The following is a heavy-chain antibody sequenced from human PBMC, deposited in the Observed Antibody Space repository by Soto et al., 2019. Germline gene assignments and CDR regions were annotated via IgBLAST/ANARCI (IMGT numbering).Heavy chain of an antibody. CDR3: TGDLRGSWALDS. D-gene: IGHD3-3*01. Sequence: GGSLRLSCAASGFTFSSYWMHWVRQVPGKGLVWVSRIKGDGTNTGYADSVKGRFTISRDNVKNTLYLQMNSLRAEDTAVYYWTGDLRGSWALDSWGTAPLV. J-gene: IGHJ5*02. CDR2: IKGDGTNT. V-gene: IGHV3-74*01. CDR1: GFTFSSYW.